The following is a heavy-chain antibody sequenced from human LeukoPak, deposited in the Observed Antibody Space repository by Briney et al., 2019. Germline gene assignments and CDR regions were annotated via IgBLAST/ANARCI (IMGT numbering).Heavy chain of an antibody. Sequence: SETLSLTCAVYGESFSGYYWSWIRQPPGKGLEWIGEINHSGSTNYNPSLKSRVTISVDTSKNQFSLKLSSVTAADTAVYYCARESQLPFINAFDIWGQGTMVTVSS. V-gene: IGHV4-34*01. CDR1: GESFSGYY. J-gene: IGHJ3*02. D-gene: IGHD2-2*01. CDR2: INHSGST. CDR3: ARESQLPFINAFDI.